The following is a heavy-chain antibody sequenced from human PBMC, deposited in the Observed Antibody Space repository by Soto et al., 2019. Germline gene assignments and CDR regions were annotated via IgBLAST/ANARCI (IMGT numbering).Heavy chain of an antibody. D-gene: IGHD3-22*01. J-gene: IGHJ4*02. CDR2: IIPIFGTA. CDR1: GGTFSSYA. Sequence: QVQLVQSGAEVKKPGSSVKVSCKASGGTFSSYAISWVRQAPGQGLEWMGGIIPIFGTANYAQKFQGRVTITADESTSTAYMEPSSLRAEDTAVYYCAGWYYDSSGYHAPYFDYWRQGTMVIVSS. CDR3: AGWYYDSSGYHAPYFDY. V-gene: IGHV1-69*12.